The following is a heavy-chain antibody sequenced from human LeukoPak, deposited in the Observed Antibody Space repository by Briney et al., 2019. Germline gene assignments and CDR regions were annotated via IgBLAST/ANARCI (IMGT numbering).Heavy chain of an antibody. Sequence: ASVKVSCKASGYTFTSYAMNWVRQAPGQGLEWMGWINTNTGNPTYAQGFTGRFVFSLDTSVSTAYLQISSLKAEDTAVYYCARSLGRGYYDFWIGYFGYYFDYWGQGTLVTVSS. CDR1: GYTFTSYA. V-gene: IGHV7-4-1*02. CDR2: INTNTGNP. CDR3: ARSLGRGYYDFWIGYFGYYFDY. J-gene: IGHJ4*02. D-gene: IGHD3/OR15-3a*01.